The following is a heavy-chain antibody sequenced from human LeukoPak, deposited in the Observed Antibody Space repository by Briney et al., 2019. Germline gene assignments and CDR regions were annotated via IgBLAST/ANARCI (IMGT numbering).Heavy chain of an antibody. J-gene: IGHJ4*02. CDR3: ARVLEGYCSGGSCKLFDY. CDR2: INHSGST. CDR1: GGSFSDYY. D-gene: IGHD2-15*01. Sequence: PSETLSLTCAVYGGSFSDYYWAWIRQSPGKGLEWIGQINHSGSTYYNPSLTSRVTISVDTTKNQFSLKLSSVTAADTAVYYCARVLEGYCSGGSCKLFDYWGQGTLVTVSS. V-gene: IGHV4-34*01.